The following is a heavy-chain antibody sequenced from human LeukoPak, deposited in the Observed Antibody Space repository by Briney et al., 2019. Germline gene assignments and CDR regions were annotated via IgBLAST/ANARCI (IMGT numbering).Heavy chain of an antibody. D-gene: IGHD1-20*01. CDR1: GVTLRDYV. Sequence: GGSLRLSCAASGVTLRDYVMRWVREARGKGREGGSYIYRSGRDIFCADSVKGRFTISRDNGNNSLYLQLRSLRADDTAVYYYARAAYNWNWGQGTLVTVSS. CDR2: IYRSGRDI. J-gene: IGHJ4*02. V-gene: IGHV3-11*01. CDR3: ARAAYNWN.